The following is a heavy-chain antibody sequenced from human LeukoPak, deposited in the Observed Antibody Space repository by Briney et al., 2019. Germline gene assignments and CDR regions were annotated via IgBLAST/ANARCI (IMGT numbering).Heavy chain of an antibody. V-gene: IGHV3-21*01. J-gene: IGHJ4*02. Sequence: GGSLRLSCAASGFTFSTFAMIWVRQPPGKGLEWVSSISSSSSDIYYADSVRGRFSISRDNAKNSLYLQMNSLSAEDTAVYYCARFVSYGHDWGQGTLVTVSS. CDR3: ARFVSYGHD. D-gene: IGHD2/OR15-2a*01. CDR2: ISSSSSDI. CDR1: GFTFSTFA.